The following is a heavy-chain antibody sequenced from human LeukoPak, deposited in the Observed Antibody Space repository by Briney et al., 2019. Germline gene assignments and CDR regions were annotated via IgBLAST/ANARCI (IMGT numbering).Heavy chain of an antibody. D-gene: IGHD2-2*01. V-gene: IGHV3-9*01. J-gene: IGHJ6*03. CDR1: GFTFDDYA. CDR2: ISWNSGSI. CDR3: AKDICSSTSCYLYYYYYYMDV. Sequence: GRSLRLSCAASGFTFDDYAMHWVRQAPGKGLEWVSGISWNSGSIGYADSVKGRFTISRDNAKNSLYLQMNSLRAEDTVLYYCAKDICSSTSCYLYYYYYYMDVWGKGTTVTVSS.